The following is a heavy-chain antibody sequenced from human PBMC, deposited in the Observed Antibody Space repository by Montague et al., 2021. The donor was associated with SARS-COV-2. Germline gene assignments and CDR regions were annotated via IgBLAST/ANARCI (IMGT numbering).Heavy chain of an antibody. CDR2: TYYRSKWYN. D-gene: IGHD3-10*01. V-gene: IGHV6-1*01. J-gene: IGHJ4*02. CDR3: TQERGPGRATWHYFDY. CDR1: GDSVSSNIAA. Sequence: CAISGDSVSSNIAAWNWIRQSPSRGLEWLGRTYYRSKWYNDYAVSVRSRITIGPDTSKNQFSLQLNSVTPEDTAVYYCTQERGPGRATWHYFDYWGRGTLVTVSS.